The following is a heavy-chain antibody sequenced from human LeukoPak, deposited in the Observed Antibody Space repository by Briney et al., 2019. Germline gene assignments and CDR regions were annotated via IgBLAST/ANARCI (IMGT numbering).Heavy chain of an antibody. CDR3: ARRKLTRWFGELPPYYYYYMDV. CDR2: IIPIFGTA. CDR1: GGTFSSYA. J-gene: IGHJ6*03. D-gene: IGHD3-10*01. V-gene: IGHV1-69*05. Sequence: SVKVSCKASGGTFSSYAISWVRQAPGQGLEWMGGIIPIFGTANYAQKFQGRVTITTDESTSTAYMELSSLRSEDTAVYYCARRKLTRWFGELPPYYYYYMDVWGKGTTVTVSS.